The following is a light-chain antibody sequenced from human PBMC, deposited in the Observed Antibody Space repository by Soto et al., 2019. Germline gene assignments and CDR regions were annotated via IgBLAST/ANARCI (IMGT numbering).Light chain of an antibody. CDR3: QQSCTIPPWT. CDR2: GAS. V-gene: IGKV3-15*01. J-gene: IGKJ1*01. Sequence: EVVLTQSPGTLSLSPGERATLSCRASQSVSSNLAWYQQTPGQAPRLLIYGASTRATGIQARFSGSGSGTEFTLTISSLQPEDFATYYWQQSCTIPPWTFGQGTK. CDR1: QSVSSN.